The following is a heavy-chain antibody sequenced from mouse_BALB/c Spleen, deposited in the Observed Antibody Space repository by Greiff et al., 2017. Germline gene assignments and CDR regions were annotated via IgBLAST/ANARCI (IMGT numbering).Heavy chain of an antibody. CDR1: GFNIKDTY. CDR3: ARQFITTVVAPY. CDR2: IDPANGNT. V-gene: IGHV14-3*02. D-gene: IGHD1-1*01. Sequence: VQGVESGAELVKPGASVKLSCTASGFNIKDTYMHWVKQRPEQGLEWIGRIDPANGNTKYDPKFQGKATITADTSSNTAYLQLSSLTSEDTAVYYCARQFITTVVAPYWGQGTTLTVSS. J-gene: IGHJ2*01.